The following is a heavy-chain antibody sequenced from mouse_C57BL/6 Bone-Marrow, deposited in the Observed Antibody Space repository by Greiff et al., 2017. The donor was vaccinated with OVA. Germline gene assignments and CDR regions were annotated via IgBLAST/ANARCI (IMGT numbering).Heavy chain of an antibody. CDR3: ARGPGTDFDY. Sequence: VQLQQSRPELVKPGASVKISCKASGYAFSSSWMNWVKQRPGKGLEWIGRIYPGDGDTNYNGKFKGKATLTADKSSSTAYMQLSSLTSEDSAVYFCARGPGTDFDYWGQGTTLTVSS. CDR2: IYPGDGDT. J-gene: IGHJ2*01. CDR1: GYAFSSSW. D-gene: IGHD4-1*01. V-gene: IGHV1-82*01.